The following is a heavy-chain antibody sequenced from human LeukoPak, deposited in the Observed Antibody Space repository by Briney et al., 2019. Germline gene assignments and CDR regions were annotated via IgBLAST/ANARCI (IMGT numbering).Heavy chain of an antibody. J-gene: IGHJ4*02. V-gene: IGHV3-66*04. Sequence: PGGSLRLSCAASGFTVSSTYMSWVRQAPGKGLEWVSVIYSGGNTYCADAVKGRFTISRDSSKNALYLQINSLRAEDTAVYYCARLPSGDYWGQGTLVTVSS. CDR2: IYSGGNT. CDR3: ARLPSGDY. CDR1: GFTVSSTY. D-gene: IGHD3-10*01.